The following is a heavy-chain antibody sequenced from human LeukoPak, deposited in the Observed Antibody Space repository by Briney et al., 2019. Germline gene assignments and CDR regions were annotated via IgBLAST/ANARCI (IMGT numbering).Heavy chain of an antibody. V-gene: IGHV4-34*01. J-gene: IGHJ5*02. CDR3: ARASYSSSSIDP. Sequence: SETLSLTCAVYGGSFSGYYWSWLRQPPGKGREWIGEINHSGSTNYNPSLKSRVTISVDTSKNQFSLKLSSVTAADTAVYYCARASYSSSSIDPWGQGTLVTVSS. CDR1: GGSFSGYY. D-gene: IGHD6-13*01. CDR2: INHSGST.